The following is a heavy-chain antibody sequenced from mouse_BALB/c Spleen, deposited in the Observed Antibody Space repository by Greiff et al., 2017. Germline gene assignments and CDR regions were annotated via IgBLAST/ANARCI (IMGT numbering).Heavy chain of an antibody. Sequence: EVKLMESGGGLVQPGGSLRLSCATSGFTFTDYCMSWVRQPPGKALEWLGFIRNKANGYTTEYSASVKGRFTISRDNSQSILYLQMNTLRAEDSATYYCARGGGNYGYWGQGTTLTVSS. J-gene: IGHJ2*01. CDR2: IRNKANGYTT. V-gene: IGHV7-3*02. CDR3: ARGGGNYGY. D-gene: IGHD2-1*01. CDR1: GFTFTDYC.